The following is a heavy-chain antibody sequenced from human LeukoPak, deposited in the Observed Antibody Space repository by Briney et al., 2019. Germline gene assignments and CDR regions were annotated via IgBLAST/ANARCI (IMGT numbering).Heavy chain of an antibody. J-gene: IGHJ4*02. Sequence: GGSLRLSCAASGFTFSSYSMNWVRQAPGKGLEWVSSISSSSSYIYYADSVKGRFTISRDNAKNSLYLQMNSLRAEDTAVYYCARDLWTAMVRGDLYYFDYWGQGTLVTASS. CDR1: GFTFSSYS. CDR2: ISSSSSYI. CDR3: ARDLWTAMVRGDLYYFDY. D-gene: IGHD3-10*01. V-gene: IGHV3-21*01.